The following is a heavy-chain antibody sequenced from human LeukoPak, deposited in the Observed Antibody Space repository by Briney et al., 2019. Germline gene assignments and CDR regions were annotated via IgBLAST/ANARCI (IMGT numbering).Heavy chain of an antibody. CDR1: GSTFSNFA. V-gene: IGHV3-23*01. CDR2: ISGSGSGGST. J-gene: IGHJ4*02. Sequence: SGGSLRLSCAASGSTFSNFAMSWVRQAPGKGLEWVSSISGSGSGGSTNYADSVKGRFTISRDNSKNTLYLQMNGLRAEDTAVYYCAKTEGTDYWGQGTLVTVSS. D-gene: IGHD1-1*01. CDR3: AKTEGTDY.